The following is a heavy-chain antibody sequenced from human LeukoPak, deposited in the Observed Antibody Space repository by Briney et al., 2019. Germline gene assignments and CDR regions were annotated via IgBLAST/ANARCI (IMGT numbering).Heavy chain of an antibody. Sequence: SQTLSLTCAIAGDRVSISSSAWNWIRQSPGGRLEWLVRTYLKSNWNKDSAQNAKRRMTIDPDTSKNQLSLQLSSVTPEATALYYCARNLRPYFDYGGRGTLLTLSS. CDR3: ARNLRPYFDY. V-gene: IGHV6-1*01. J-gene: IGHJ4*02. CDR1: GDRVSISSSA. CDR2: TYLKSNWNK. D-gene: IGHD6-25*01.